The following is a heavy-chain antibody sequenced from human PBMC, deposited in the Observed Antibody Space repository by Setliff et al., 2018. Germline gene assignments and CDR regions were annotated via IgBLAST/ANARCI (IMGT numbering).Heavy chain of an antibody. Sequence: KASETLSLTCTVYGGSISSGSYYWGWIRQSPGKGLEWIGSMYYSGSTYYNPSLKGRVTLSVDTTKNQFSLKLTSMTAADTAVYFCARHLLVQGTYHFDYWGQGSPVTVSS. CDR3: ARHLLVQGTYHFDY. V-gene: IGHV4-39*01. CDR2: MYYSGST. D-gene: IGHD3-10*01. CDR1: GGSISSGSYY. J-gene: IGHJ4*02.